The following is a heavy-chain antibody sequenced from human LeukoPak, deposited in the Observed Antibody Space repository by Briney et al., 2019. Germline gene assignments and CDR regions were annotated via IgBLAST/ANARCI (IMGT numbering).Heavy chain of an antibody. CDR1: GFTFSSYG. V-gene: IGHV3-30*02. D-gene: IGHD2-2*01. Sequence: GGSLRLSCAASGFTFSSYGMHWVRQAPGKGLEWVAFIRYDGSNKYYADSVKGRFTISRDNSKNTLYLQMSSLRAEDAAVYYCAKGPGYCSSTNCYYFDYWSQGTLVTVSS. CDR2: IRYDGSNK. J-gene: IGHJ4*02. CDR3: AKGPGYCSSTNCYYFDY.